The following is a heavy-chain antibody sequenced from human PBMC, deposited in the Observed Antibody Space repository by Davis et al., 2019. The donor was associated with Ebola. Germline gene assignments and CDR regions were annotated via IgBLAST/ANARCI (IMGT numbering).Heavy chain of an antibody. CDR2: ISSNGGST. CDR1: GFTFSSYA. V-gene: IGHV3-64D*08. J-gene: IGHJ5*02. CDR3: VEDWFDP. Sequence: PSETLSLTCAASGFTFSSYAMHWVRQAPGKGLEYVSAISSNGGSTYYADSVKGRFTISRDNSKNTLHLQMSSLRAEDTAVYYCVEDWFDPWGQGTLVTVSS.